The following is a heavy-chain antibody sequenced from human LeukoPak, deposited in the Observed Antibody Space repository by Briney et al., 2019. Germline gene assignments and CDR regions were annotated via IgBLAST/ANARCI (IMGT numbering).Heavy chain of an antibody. CDR3: AKDFQTWIQLWDDAFDI. Sequence: GGSLRLFCAASGFTFSSYGMHWVRQAPGKGLEWVAFIRYDGSNKYYADSVKGRFTISRDNSKNTLYLQMNSLRAEDTAVYYCAKDFQTWIQLWDDAFDIWGQGTMVTVSS. J-gene: IGHJ3*02. D-gene: IGHD5-18*01. CDR2: IRYDGSNK. CDR1: GFTFSSYG. V-gene: IGHV3-30*02.